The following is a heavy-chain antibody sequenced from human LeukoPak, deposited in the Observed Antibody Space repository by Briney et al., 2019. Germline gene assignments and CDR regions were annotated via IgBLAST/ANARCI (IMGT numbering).Heavy chain of an antibody. D-gene: IGHD3-10*01. CDR2: IYTGGST. V-gene: IGHV4-4*07. CDR1: GASISPYY. CDR3: AKEGMIRGVIDY. J-gene: IGHJ4*02. Sequence: SETLSLTCTVSGASISPYYWGWVRQPAGKGLEWIGHIYTGGSTNYNPSLKSRVAMSLDTSKSQLSLKLNSVTAADTAVYYCAKEGMIRGVIDYWGQGALVTVSS.